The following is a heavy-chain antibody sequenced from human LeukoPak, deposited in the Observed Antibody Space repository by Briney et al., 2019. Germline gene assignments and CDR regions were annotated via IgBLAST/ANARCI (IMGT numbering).Heavy chain of an antibody. CDR3: ARDRGRSARGYYYGMDV. D-gene: IGHD2-15*01. V-gene: IGHV3-7*01. J-gene: IGHJ6*02. Sequence: PSETLSLTCTVSGGSISSRNYYWGWIRQPPGEGLEWVANINQDGGEKYYVDSVKGRFTISRDNAKNSLYLQMNSLRAEDTAVYYCARDRGRSARGYYYGMDVWGQGTAVAVSS. CDR2: INQDGGEK. CDR1: GGSISSRNYY.